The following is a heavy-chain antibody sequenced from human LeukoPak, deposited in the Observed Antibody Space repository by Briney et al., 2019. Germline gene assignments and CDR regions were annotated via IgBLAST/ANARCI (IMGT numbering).Heavy chain of an antibody. CDR2: IYYSGST. V-gene: IGHV4-39*07. Sequence: SETLSLTCTVSGGSISSSSYYWGWIRQPPGKGLEWIGSIYYSGSTYYNPSLKSRATISVDTSKNQFSLKLSSVTAADTAVYYCARGPTAYYFDYWGPGTLVTVSS. CDR3: ARGPTAYYFDY. CDR1: GGSISSSSYY. J-gene: IGHJ4*02.